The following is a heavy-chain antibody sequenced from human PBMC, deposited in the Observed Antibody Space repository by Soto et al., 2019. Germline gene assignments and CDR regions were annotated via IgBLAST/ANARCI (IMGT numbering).Heavy chain of an antibody. Sequence: SVKVSCKASGGTFSSYAISWVRQAPGQGLEWMGGIIPIFGTANYAQKFQGRVTITADESTSTAYMELSSLRSEDTAVYYCARGGAGSSSFLNLWFDPWGQGTLVTVSS. CDR3: ARGGAGSSSFLNLWFDP. D-gene: IGHD6-6*01. CDR2: IIPIFGTA. V-gene: IGHV1-69*13. CDR1: GGTFSSYA. J-gene: IGHJ5*02.